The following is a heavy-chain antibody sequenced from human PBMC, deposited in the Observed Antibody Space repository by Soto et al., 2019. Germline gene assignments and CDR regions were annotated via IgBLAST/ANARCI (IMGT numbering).Heavy chain of an antibody. CDR2: IYYSGST. D-gene: IGHD2-2*02. CDR1: GGSISSYY. J-gene: IGHJ5*02. CDR3: ARRSVYRLEWNWFDP. Sequence: SETLSLTCTVSGGSISSYYWSWIRQPPGKGLEWIGYIYYSGSTNYNPSLKSRVTISVDTSKNQFSLKLSSVTAADTAVYYCARRSVYRLEWNWFDPWGQGTLVTVSS. V-gene: IGHV4-59*08.